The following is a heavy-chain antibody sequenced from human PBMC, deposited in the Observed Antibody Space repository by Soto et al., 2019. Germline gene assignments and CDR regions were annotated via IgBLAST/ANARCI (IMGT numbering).Heavy chain of an antibody. V-gene: IGHV1-69*13. CDR1: GGTFSSYA. J-gene: IGHJ4*02. CDR3: ARGFPRYYDTPEGSGPSYFDY. D-gene: IGHD3-9*01. CDR2: IIPIFGTA. Sequence: SVKVSCKASGGTFSSYAISWVRQAPGQGLEWMGGIIPIFGTANYAQKFQGRVTITADESTSTAYMELSSLRSEDTAVYYCARGFPRYYDTPEGSGPSYFDYWGQGTLVTVSS.